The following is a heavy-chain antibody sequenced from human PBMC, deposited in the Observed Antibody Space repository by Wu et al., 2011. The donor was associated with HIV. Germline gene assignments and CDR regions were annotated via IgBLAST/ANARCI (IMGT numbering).Heavy chain of an antibody. CDR1: GGTFSSYA. D-gene: IGHD6-6*01. Sequence: QVQLVQSGAGVKKPGSSVKVSCKASGGTFSSYAINWVRQAPGQGLEWMGGIIPIFGTTNYAQKFRGRVSITADKSTSTAYMELSSLRSEDTAVYYCARDGSSAQLDLYYNHMDVWGKGPRSPSP. CDR3: ARDGSSAQLDLYYNHMDV. CDR2: IIPIFGTT. V-gene: IGHV1-69*14. J-gene: IGHJ6*03.